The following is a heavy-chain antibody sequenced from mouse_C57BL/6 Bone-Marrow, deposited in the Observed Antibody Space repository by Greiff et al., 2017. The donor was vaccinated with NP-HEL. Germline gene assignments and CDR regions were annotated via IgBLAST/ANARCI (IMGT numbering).Heavy chain of an antibody. CDR1: GYSFTGYY. CDR3: AREGIYYYGSSYGYFDV. D-gene: IGHD1-1*01. CDR2: INPSTGGT. Sequence: VQLQQSGPELVKPGASVKISCKASGYSFTGYYMNWVKQSPEKSLEWIGEINPSTGGTTYNQKFKAKATLTVDKSSSTAYMQLKSLTSEDSAVYYCAREGIYYYGSSYGYFDVWGTGTTVTVSS. J-gene: IGHJ1*03. V-gene: IGHV1-42*01.